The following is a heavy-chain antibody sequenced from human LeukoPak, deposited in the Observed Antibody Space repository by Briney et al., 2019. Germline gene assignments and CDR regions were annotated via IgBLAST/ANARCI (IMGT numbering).Heavy chain of an antibody. CDR3: ARGVVGVAGLVNY. CDR2: IKQDGSEK. CDR1: GFTFNSYW. V-gene: IGHV3-7*03. D-gene: IGHD6-19*01. Sequence: GGSLRLSCAASGFTFNSYWMSWVRQAPGKRLEWVANIKQDGSEKYYVDSVKGRFTISRDNAKNSLYLQMNSLRAEDTAVYYCARGVVGVAGLVNYWGQGTLVTVSS. J-gene: IGHJ4*02.